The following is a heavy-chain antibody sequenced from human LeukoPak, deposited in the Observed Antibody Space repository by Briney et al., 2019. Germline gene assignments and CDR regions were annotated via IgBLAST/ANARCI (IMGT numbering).Heavy chain of an antibody. Sequence: GGSLRLSCAASGFPFSTYAMSWVRQAPGMGLEWVSAISGSGGAPYYAASVKGRFTISRDNSKNTLYLQMNSLGAEDTAVYYCAKDRYGYTTSSGDYWGQGVLVTFS. CDR3: AKDRYGYTTSSGDY. CDR1: GFPFSTYA. D-gene: IGHD1-1*01. J-gene: IGHJ4*02. V-gene: IGHV3-23*01. CDR2: ISGSGGAP.